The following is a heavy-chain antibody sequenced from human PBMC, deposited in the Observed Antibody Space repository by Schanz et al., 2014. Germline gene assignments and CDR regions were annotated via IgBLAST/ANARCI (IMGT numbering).Heavy chain of an antibody. V-gene: IGHV3-74*02. Sequence: EVQLLESGGGLVQPGGSLRLSCAASGFTFRNNWMHWFRQGPGKGLSWVSRIDGEGTDTRYADSVKGRFTISRDNARNMVFLQMSSLRADDTAVYYCVRDERISSGVWFDPWGQGTLVTVSP. CDR2: IDGEGTDT. D-gene: IGHD3-22*01. CDR3: VRDERISSGVWFDP. CDR1: GFTFRNNW. J-gene: IGHJ5*02.